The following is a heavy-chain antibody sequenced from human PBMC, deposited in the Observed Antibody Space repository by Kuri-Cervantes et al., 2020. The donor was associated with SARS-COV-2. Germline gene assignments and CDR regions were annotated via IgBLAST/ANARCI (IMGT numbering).Heavy chain of an antibody. J-gene: IGHJ6*02. CDR2: IKQDGSEK. V-gene: IGHV3-7*01. CDR1: GFTFSSYW. D-gene: IGHD6-13*01. CDR3: ARLAAAGIPPYYYYYGMDV. Sequence: ETLSLTCAASGFTFSSYWMSWVRQAPGKGLEWVANIKQDGSEKYYVDSVKGRFTISRDNAKNSLYLQMNSLRAEDTAVYYCARLAAAGIPPYYYYYGMDVWGQGTTVTVSS.